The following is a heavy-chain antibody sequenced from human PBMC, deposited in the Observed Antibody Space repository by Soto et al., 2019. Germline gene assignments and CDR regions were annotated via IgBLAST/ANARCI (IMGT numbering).Heavy chain of an antibody. Sequence: PSETLSLTCTVSGGSISSYYWSWIRQPPGKGLEWIGYIYYSGSTNYNPSLKSRVTISVDTSKNQFSLKLSSVTAADTAVYYCARGGFLEWFYYYYGMDVWGQGTTVTVSS. V-gene: IGHV4-59*01. CDR2: IYYSGST. J-gene: IGHJ6*02. D-gene: IGHD3-3*01. CDR3: ARGGFLEWFYYYYGMDV. CDR1: GGSISSYY.